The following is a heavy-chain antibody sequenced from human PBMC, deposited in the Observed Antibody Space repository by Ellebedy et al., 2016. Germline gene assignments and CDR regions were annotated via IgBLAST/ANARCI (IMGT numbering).Heavy chain of an antibody. CDR2: INSDGTST. D-gene: IGHD6-19*01. CDR1: GFTFSTYA. J-gene: IGHJ4*02. V-gene: IGHV3-23*01. CDR3: AKCRHINGCLLDY. Sequence: GESLKISCVASGFTFSTYAMSWVRQAPGKGLEWVSRINSDGTSTNYADSVKGRFTISRDSSKNTLYLDMDSLRAEDTAIYYCAKCRHINGCLLDYWGQGTLVTVSS.